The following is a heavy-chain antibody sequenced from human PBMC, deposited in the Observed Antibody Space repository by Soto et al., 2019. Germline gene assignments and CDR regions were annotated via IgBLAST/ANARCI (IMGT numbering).Heavy chain of an antibody. V-gene: IGHV4-39*01. CDR2: IYYSGRT. D-gene: IGHD6-13*01. J-gene: IGHJ4*02. CDR3: ARHEGGAAADRPLDY. Sequence: SETLSLTCTISGGSVRSSSYYWGWIRQPPGKGLEWIASIYYSGRTHNNPALKSRVTMSIDTYTNQFSLKMNSVTAADTAVYNCARHEGGAAADRPLDYWGQGTLVTVSS. CDR1: GGSVRSSSYY.